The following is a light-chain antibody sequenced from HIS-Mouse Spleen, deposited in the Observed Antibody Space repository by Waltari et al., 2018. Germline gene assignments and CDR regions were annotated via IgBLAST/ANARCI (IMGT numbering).Light chain of an antibody. V-gene: IGKV1-9*01. J-gene: IGKJ4*01. CDR3: QQLNSYPQET. CDR2: AAS. CDR1: QGIRSY. Sequence: DIQLTQSPSFLSASVGDRVTITCRASQGIRSYLAWYQKKPGKAPKLLIYAASTLQSGVPSRFSGSGSGTEFTLTISSLQPEDFATYYCQQLNSYPQETFGGGTKVEIK.